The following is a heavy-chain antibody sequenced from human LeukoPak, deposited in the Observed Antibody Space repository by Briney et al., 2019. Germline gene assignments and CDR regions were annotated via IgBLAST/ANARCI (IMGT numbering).Heavy chain of an antibody. V-gene: IGHV3-23*01. D-gene: IGHD7-27*01. CDR3: AKIRAGDYYYFYGMDI. CDR1: GFSFRSYA. CDR2: IAGGGGNI. Sequence: GGSLRFSCAASGFSFRSYAMMWVRQAPGKGLEWVSAIAGGGGNIWYADSVKGRFTISRDNSKNTLYLQMNSLSADDTAVYFCAKIRAGDYYYFYGMDIWGQGTAVTVSS. J-gene: IGHJ6*02.